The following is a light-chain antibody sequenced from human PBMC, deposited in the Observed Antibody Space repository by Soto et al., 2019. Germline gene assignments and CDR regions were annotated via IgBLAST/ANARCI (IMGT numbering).Light chain of an antibody. CDR2: EVT. CDR1: SSDVGNYEL. CDR3: CSFAGGSTYVV. Sequence: QSALTQPRSVSGSPGQSVTISCIGTSSDVGNYELVSWYQQLPGKAPKLIIYEVTKRPSGVPNRFSGSKSGNTASLTISGLLAEDEADYHCCSFAGGSTYVVFGGGTKLTVL. J-gene: IGLJ2*01. V-gene: IGLV2-23*02.